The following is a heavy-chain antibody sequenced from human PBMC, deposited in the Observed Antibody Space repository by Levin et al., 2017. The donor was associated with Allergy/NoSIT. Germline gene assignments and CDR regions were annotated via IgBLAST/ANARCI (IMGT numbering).Heavy chain of an antibody. D-gene: IGHD6-13*01. CDR3: AKWLTSIWFSPFDV. V-gene: IGHV3-23*01. CDR2: ISSSGQNT. J-gene: IGHJ3*01. CDR1: GFTSTFTFSNYG. Sequence: GGSLRLSCAASGFTSTFTFSNYGVSWVRQAPGKGLEWVSGISSSGQNTYYADSVKGRFTVSRDNSRNILSLHMNALTVADTAVYYCAKWLTSIWFSPFDVWGPGTTVTVSS.